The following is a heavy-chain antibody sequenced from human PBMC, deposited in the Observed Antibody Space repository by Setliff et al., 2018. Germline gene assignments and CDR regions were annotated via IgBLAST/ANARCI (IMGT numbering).Heavy chain of an antibody. CDR2: INVGNGNT. J-gene: IGHJ4*02. V-gene: IGHV1-3*03. D-gene: IGHD3-16*01. Sequence: GASVKVSCKASGYTFTNYPIHWLRQAPGQRPEWMGWINVGNGNTKYSQEFQGKVTLTRDTSASTAYVELSSLTSEDMAVYYCARQGGNYYFQYWGQGTLVTVSS. CDR3: ARQGGNYYFQY. CDR1: GYTFTNYP.